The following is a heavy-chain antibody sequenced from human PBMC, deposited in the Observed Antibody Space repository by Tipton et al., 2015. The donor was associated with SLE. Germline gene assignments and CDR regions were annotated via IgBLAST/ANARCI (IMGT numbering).Heavy chain of an antibody. J-gene: IGHJ3*02. V-gene: IGHV4-59*11. CDR3: ARGDYYDSSGHDAFDI. CDR2: IYYSGST. Sequence: TLSLTCTVSGGSISSHYWSWIRKPPGKGLEWIGYIYYSGSTNYHPSLKSRVTISVDTSKNQFSLKLSSVTAADTAVYYCARGDYYDSSGHDAFDIWGQGTMVTVSS. D-gene: IGHD3-22*01. CDR1: GGSISSHY.